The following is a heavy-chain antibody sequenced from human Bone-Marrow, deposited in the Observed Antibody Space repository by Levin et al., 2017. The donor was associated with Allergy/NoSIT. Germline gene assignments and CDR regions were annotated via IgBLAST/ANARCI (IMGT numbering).Heavy chain of an antibody. Sequence: SLLLSFSSSVFPFLPPALGWVRQAPGQGLEWVSGLSARGGSTYYADSVKGRFTISRANSKNTLYLHMNSLRAEDTAVYYCAKDFGYSFGPYYFDSWGQGTLVTVSS. CDR2: LSARGGST. J-gene: IGHJ4*02. D-gene: IGHD5-18*01. V-gene: IGHV3-23*01. CDR3: AKDFGYSFGPYYFDS. CDR1: VFPFLPPA.